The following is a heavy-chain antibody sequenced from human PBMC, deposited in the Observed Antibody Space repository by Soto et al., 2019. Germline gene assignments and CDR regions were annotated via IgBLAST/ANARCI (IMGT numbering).Heavy chain of an antibody. D-gene: IGHD2-15*01. CDR3: ARRVLVFCRGGSCYSGYSYMDV. CDR2: IIPILGIA. Sequence: GASVKVSCKASGGTFSSYTISWVRQAPGQGLEWMGRIIPILGIANYAQKFQGRVTITADKSTSTAYMELSSLRSEDTAVYYCARRVLVFCRGGSCYSGYSYMDVWGKGTRVT. J-gene: IGHJ6*03. V-gene: IGHV1-69*02. CDR1: GGTFSSYT.